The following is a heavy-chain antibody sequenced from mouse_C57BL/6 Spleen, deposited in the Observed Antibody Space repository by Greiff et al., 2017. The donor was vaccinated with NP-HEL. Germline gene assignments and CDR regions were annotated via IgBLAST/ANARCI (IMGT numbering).Heavy chain of an antibody. CDR1: GYSITSGYY. Sequence: EVKLMESGPGLVKPSQSLSLTCSVTGYSITSGYYWNWIRQFPGNKLEWMGYISYDGSNNYNPSLKNRISITRDTSKNQFFLKLNSVTTEDTATYYCARSYDGYYEGYFDVWGTGTTVTVSS. J-gene: IGHJ1*03. D-gene: IGHD2-3*01. CDR2: ISYDGSN. CDR3: ARSYDGYYEGYFDV. V-gene: IGHV3-6*01.